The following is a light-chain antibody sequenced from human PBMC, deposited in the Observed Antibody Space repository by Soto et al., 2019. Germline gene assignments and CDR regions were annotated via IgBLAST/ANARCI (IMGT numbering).Light chain of an antibody. Sequence: QSALTQPPSASGSPGQSVTISCTGTSSDVGGYNYVSWYQQHPGKAPKLMIYDVSKRPLGVPDRYSGSKSGNTASLTVSGLQAEYDADDSCSSYAGSNNVVFGGGTKLTVL. V-gene: IGLV2-8*01. CDR1: SSDVGGYNY. J-gene: IGLJ2*01. CDR2: DVS. CDR3: SSYAGSNNVV.